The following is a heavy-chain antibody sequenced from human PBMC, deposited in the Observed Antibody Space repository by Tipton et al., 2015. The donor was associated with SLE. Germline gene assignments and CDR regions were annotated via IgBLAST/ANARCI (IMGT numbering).Heavy chain of an antibody. CDR2: INQRGST. CDR1: GGSFSGFY. V-gene: IGHV4-34*01. J-gene: IGHJ6*03. Sequence: TLSLNCAVSGGSFSGFYWGWTRQAPGKGLEWIGEINQRGSTNYNPSLKSGVSIGIDTSKNQFSLRVNSVTAADTAIYYCARLVLNGFYYVDVWGTGTTVTVAS. D-gene: IGHD4/OR15-4a*01. CDR3: ARLVLNGFYYVDV.